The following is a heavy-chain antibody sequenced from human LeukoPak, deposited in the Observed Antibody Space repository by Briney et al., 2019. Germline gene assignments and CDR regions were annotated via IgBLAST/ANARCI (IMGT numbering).Heavy chain of an antibody. Sequence: PSETLSLTCAVYGGSFSGYYWSWIRQPPGKGLEWIGEINHSGSTNYNPSLKSRVTISVDTSKNQFSLKLSSVTAADTAVYYCARGLEWLLRRAMDVWGKGTTVTVSS. CDR2: INHSGST. D-gene: IGHD3-3*01. V-gene: IGHV4-34*01. J-gene: IGHJ6*03. CDR3: ARGLEWLLRRAMDV. CDR1: GGSFSGYY.